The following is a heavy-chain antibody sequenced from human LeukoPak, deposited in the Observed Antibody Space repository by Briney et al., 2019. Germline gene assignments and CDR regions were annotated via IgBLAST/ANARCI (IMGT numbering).Heavy chain of an antibody. D-gene: IGHD3-22*01. Sequence: SVKVSCKASGGTFSSYAISWVRQAPGQGLEWMGGIIPIFGTANYAQKFQGRVTITADESTSTAFMELSSLRSEDTAVYYCARGSDYYDSSDDHYFDYWGQGTLVTVSS. J-gene: IGHJ4*02. CDR2: IIPIFGTA. CDR1: GGTFSSYA. V-gene: IGHV1-69*13. CDR3: ARGSDYYDSSDDHYFDY.